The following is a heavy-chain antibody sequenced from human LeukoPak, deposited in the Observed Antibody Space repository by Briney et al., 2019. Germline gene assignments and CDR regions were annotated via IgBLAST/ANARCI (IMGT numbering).Heavy chain of an antibody. J-gene: IGHJ4*02. Sequence: PGGFLRLSCAASGFTFSSYAMHWVRQAPGKGLEWVAVISYDGSNKYCADSVKGRFTISRDISKNTLSLQMNSLRVEDTAVYYCAKLDYGSGSFFDYWGQGTLVSVSS. CDR2: ISYDGSNK. V-gene: IGHV3-30-3*02. D-gene: IGHD3-10*01. CDR3: AKLDYGSGSFFDY. CDR1: GFTFSSYA.